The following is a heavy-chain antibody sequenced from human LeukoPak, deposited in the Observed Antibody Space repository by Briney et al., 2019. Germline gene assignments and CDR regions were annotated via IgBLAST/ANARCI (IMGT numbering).Heavy chain of an antibody. J-gene: IGHJ5*02. D-gene: IGHD3-3*01. V-gene: IGHV1-2*02. Sequence: ASVKVSCKASGYTFTGYYMHWVRQAPGQGLEWMGWINPNSGGTNYAQKLQGRVTMTRDTSISTAYMELSRLRSDDTAVYYCARGRGTIFGVVITSWFNPWGQGTLVTVSS. CDR2: INPNSGGT. CDR1: GYTFTGYY. CDR3: ARGRGTIFGVVITSWFNP.